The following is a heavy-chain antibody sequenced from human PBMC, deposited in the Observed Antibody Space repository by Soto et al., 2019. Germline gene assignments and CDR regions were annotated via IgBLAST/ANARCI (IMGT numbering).Heavy chain of an antibody. V-gene: IGHV4-4*07. Sequence: NPSETLSLTCTVSGGSISSYYWSWIRQPAGKGLEWIGRIYTSGSTNYNPSLKSRVTMSVDTSKNQFSLKLSSVTAADTAVYYCARDRSSSWSRYYYYGMDVWGQGTTVTVSS. CDR3: ARDRSSSWSRYYYYGMDV. CDR2: IYTSGST. J-gene: IGHJ6*02. CDR1: GGSISSYY. D-gene: IGHD6-13*01.